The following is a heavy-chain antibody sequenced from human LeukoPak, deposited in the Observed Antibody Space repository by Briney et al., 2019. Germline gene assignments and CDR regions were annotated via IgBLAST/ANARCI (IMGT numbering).Heavy chain of an antibody. V-gene: IGHV4-30-2*01. CDR2: IYHSGST. J-gene: IGHJ4*02. Sequence: PSETLSLTCAVSGGSISSGGYSWSWIRQPPGKGLEWIGYIYHSGSTYYNPSLKSRVTMSVDRSKNQFSLKLSSVTAADTAVYYCARGGGGNTFDYWGQGTLVTVSS. CDR1: GGSISSGGYS. CDR3: ARGGGGNTFDY. D-gene: IGHD3-16*01.